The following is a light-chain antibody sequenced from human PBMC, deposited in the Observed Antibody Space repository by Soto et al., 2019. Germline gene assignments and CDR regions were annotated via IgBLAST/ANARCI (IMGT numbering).Light chain of an antibody. J-gene: IGKJ1*01. V-gene: IGKV3-15*01. CDR3: QQYNIWWT. Sequence: EIVMTQSPATLSASPGERATLSCRASQSVSSNLAWYQQKSGQAPRLLIYGTSTRATGVPARFSGGGSGTEFTLTISSLQSEDFAVYYCQQYNIWWTFGQGTKMEIK. CDR2: GTS. CDR1: QSVSSN.